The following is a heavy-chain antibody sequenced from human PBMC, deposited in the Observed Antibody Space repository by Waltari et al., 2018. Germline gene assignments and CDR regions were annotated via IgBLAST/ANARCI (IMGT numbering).Heavy chain of an antibody. V-gene: IGHV4-34*01. Sequence: QVRLEQWGAGQLKSSEILSLTCAVYGGSFSGYRWNWIGQSPGKGLEWIGEIDQNGRTKYNPSLEIRTIKSIDTYKMQFSLTLSAVTAADTSLYYCARGLESYNWFDPWGQGTLVTVSS. CDR1: GGSFSGYR. D-gene: IGHD1-1*01. CDR3: ARGLESYNWFDP. J-gene: IGHJ5*02. CDR2: IDQNGRT.